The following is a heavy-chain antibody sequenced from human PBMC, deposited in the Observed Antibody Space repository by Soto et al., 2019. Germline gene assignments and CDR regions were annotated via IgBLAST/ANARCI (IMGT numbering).Heavy chain of an antibody. Sequence: SETLSLTCAVYGGSFSGYYWRWIRQPPGKGLEWIGEINHSGSTNYNPSLKSRVTISVDTSKHQFSLKLSSVTAPDTAVYYCARGPHIVVVTAPYNYWGQGTLVTVS. J-gene: IGHJ4*02. V-gene: IGHV4-34*01. CDR3: ARGPHIVVVTAPYNY. CDR1: GGSFSGYY. CDR2: INHSGST. D-gene: IGHD2-21*02.